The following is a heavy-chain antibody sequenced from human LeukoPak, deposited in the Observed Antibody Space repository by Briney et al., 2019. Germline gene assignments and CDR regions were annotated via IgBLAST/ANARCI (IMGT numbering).Heavy chain of an antibody. J-gene: IGHJ4*02. CDR3: TTEYYGSDYY. Sequence: NPGGSLRLSCAASGFTFNTAWMSWVSQAPGKGLEWVGHVKSKNAGGTTDYAAPVKGRFTISRDDSKTTLYMQMNSLKTEDTAVYYCTTEYYGSDYYWGQGTLVTVSS. CDR2: VKSKNAGGTT. D-gene: IGHD3-10*01. V-gene: IGHV3-15*01. CDR1: GFTFNTAW.